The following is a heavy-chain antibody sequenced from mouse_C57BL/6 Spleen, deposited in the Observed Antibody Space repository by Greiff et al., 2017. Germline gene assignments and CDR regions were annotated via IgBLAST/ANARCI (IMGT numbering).Heavy chain of an antibody. CDR3: ARNGLRRSFDY. J-gene: IGHJ2*01. CDR2: IYPGDGDT. Sequence: QVQLQQSGPELAKPGASVKISCKASGYAFSSSWMHWVKQRPGTGLEWIGRIYPGDGDTNYNGKFKGKATLTADKSSSTAYMQLSSLTTEDSAVYLCARNGLRRSFDYWGQGTARTVSS. CDR1: GYAFSSSW. V-gene: IGHV1-82*01.